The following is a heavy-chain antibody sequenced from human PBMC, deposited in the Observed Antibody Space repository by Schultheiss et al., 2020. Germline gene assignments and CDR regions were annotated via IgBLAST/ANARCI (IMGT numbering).Heavy chain of an antibody. CDR3: ARTQQLWDYYYYGMDV. CDR2: INPNSGDT. D-gene: IGHD5-18*01. CDR1: GYTFTSYG. J-gene: IGHJ6*02. V-gene: IGHV1-18*01. Sequence: ASVKVSCKASGYTFTSYGISWVRQAPGQGLEWMGWINPNSGDTKYAQRFQGRVTVTRDTSTSTAYMELSSLRSEDTAVYYCARTQQLWDYYYYGMDVWGQGTTVTVSS.